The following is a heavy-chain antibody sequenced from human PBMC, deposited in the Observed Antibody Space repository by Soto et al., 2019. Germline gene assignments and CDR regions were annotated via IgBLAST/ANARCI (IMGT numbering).Heavy chain of an antibody. D-gene: IGHD6-19*01. V-gene: IGHV1-18*01. CDR2: TSAYNGNT. CDR3: ARRQWLVGGYYYGLDV. J-gene: IGHJ6*02. CDR1: GYTFTSYG. Sequence: ASVKVSCKASGYTFTSYGISWVRQAPGQGLEWMGWTSAYNGNTNYAQKPQGRVTMTTDTSTSTAYMELTSLRSDDTAVYYCARRQWLVGGYYYGLDVWGQGTTVTVSS.